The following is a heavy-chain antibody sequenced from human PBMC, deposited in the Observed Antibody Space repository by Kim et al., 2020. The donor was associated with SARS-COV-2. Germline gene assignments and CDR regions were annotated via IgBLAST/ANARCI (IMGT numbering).Heavy chain of an antibody. J-gene: IGHJ4*02. CDR3: ASNRYYDYVWGSLYGFGPFDY. V-gene: IGHV1-69*04. Sequence: SVKVSCKASGGTFSSYAISWVRQAPGQGLEWMGRIIPILGIANYAQKFQGRVTITADKSTSTAYMELSSLRSEDTAVYYCASNRYYDYVWGSLYGFGPFDYWGQGTLVTVSS. CDR2: IIPILGIA. CDR1: GGTFSSYA. D-gene: IGHD3-16*01.